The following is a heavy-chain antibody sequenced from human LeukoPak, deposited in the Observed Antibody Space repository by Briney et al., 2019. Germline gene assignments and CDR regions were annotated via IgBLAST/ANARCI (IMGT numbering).Heavy chain of an antibody. D-gene: IGHD5-18*01. CDR1: GYTFTGYY. J-gene: IGHJ5*02. V-gene: IGHV1-2*02. CDR3: ARVGGCSYGRNWFDP. CDR2: INPNSGGT. Sequence: GASVKVSCKASGYTFTGYYMHWVRQAPGQGLEWMGWINPNSGGTNYAQKFQGRVTMTRDTSISTAYMELSRLRSDDTAVYYCARVGGCSYGRNWFDPWGQGTLVTVSS.